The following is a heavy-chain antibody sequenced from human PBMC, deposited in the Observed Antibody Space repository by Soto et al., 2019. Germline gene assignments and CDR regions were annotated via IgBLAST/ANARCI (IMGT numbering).Heavy chain of an antibody. CDR3: ARILLRFGESRNWFDP. CDR2: IFSNDEK. J-gene: IGHJ5*02. Sequence: SGPTLVNPTETLTLTCTVSGFSLSNARMGVSWIRQPPGKALEWLAHIFSNDEKSYSTSLKSRLTISKDTSKSQVVLTMTNMDPVDTATYYCARILLRFGESRNWFDPWGQGTLVTVSS. V-gene: IGHV2-26*01. D-gene: IGHD3-10*01. CDR1: GFSLSNARMG.